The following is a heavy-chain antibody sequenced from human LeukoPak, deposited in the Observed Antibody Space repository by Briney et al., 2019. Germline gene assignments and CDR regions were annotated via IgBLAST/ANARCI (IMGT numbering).Heavy chain of an antibody. CDR3: TAEKNGSPHY. CDR1: RGSVSSSTYY. Sequence: SETLSLTCTVTRGSVSSSTYYWSWVRQPPGKGLEWIASIYYTGSTYYNPSLKSRVTISLDMSKNEFFLTMTSVTAADTAVYFCTAEKNGSPHYWGQGTQVTVSS. J-gene: IGHJ4*02. D-gene: IGHD2-8*01. V-gene: IGHV4-39*07. CDR2: IYYTGST.